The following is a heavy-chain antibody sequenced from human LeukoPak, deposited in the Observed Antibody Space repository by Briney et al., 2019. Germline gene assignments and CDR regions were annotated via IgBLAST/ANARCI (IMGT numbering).Heavy chain of an antibody. CDR3: ARDLRSIRVIAVAGTVGY. V-gene: IGHV1-2*06. Sequence: SVKVSCKASGYTFTGYYMHWVRQAPGQGLEWMGRINPNSGGTNYAQKFQGRVTMTRDTSISTAYMELSRLRSDDTAVYYCARDLRSIRVIAVAGTVGYWGQGTLVTVSS. J-gene: IGHJ4*02. CDR2: INPNSGGT. CDR1: GYTFTGYY. D-gene: IGHD6-19*01.